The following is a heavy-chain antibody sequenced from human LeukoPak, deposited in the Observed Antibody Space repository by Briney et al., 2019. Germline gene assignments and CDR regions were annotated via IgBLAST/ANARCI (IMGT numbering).Heavy chain of an antibody. CDR3: ARFTAAISIDY. CDR1: GGSISSSSYY. J-gene: IGHJ4*02. V-gene: IGHV4-39*01. D-gene: IGHD2-2*01. CDR2: IYYSGST. Sequence: SETLSLTCTVPGGSISSSSYYWGWIRQPPGKGLEWIGSIYYSGSTYYNPSLKSRVTISVDTSKNQFSLKLSSVTAADTAVYYCARFTAAISIDYWGQGTLVTVSS.